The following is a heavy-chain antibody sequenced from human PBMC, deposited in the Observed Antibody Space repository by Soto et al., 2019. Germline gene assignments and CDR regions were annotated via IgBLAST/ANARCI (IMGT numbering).Heavy chain of an antibody. Sequence: SATLCLTCSCSVSPLSPDYRRWILQPAPQRLEWTGRLYTIGSTNYNPSLKSRVTMSVDTSKNQCSLKLSSVTAADTAVYYCASSRVHDSRAQIVVVPHYGMDVWGHGTTVTVS. J-gene: IGHJ6*02. CDR1: VSPLSPDY. V-gene: IGHV4-4*07. CDR3: ASSRVHDSRAQIVVVPHYGMDV. D-gene: IGHD2-21*01. CDR2: LYTIGST.